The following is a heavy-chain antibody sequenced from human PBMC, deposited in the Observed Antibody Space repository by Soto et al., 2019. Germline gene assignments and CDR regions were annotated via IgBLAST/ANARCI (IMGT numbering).Heavy chain of an antibody. CDR2: VIGSGGST. J-gene: IGHJ6*02. D-gene: IGHD2-2*01. Sequence: GSLGLYSAASGXTFSSYSMSCVRQTPGKGLAWVSSVIGSGGSTYCADSVKGLFTGSREKSKNTLYRQMNSLTAEDPAVYYCAKDRRDILVVPAGMDVRGQGPTDTFSS. V-gene: IGHV3-23*01. CDR3: AKDRRDILVVPAGMDV. CDR1: GXTFSSYS.